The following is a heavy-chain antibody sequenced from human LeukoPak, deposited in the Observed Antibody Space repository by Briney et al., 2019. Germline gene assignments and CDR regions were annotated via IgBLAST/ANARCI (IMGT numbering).Heavy chain of an antibody. D-gene: IGHD3-22*01. V-gene: IGHV3-74*01. CDR1: GFTFSSYW. CDR2: IYSDGSST. CDR3: ATDDSSGYYPGGPNY. J-gene: IGHJ4*02. Sequence: GGSLRLSCAASGFTFSSYWMHWVRQAPGKGLVWVSRIYSDGSSTSYADSVKGRFTISRDNDKNTVYLQMNSLRAEDTAIYYCATDDSSGYYPGGPNYWGQGTLVTVSS.